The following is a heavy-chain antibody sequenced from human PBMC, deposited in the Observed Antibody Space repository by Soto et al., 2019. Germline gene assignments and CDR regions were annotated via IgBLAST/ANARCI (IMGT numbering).Heavy chain of an antibody. CDR2: ISSSSSTI. J-gene: IGHJ5*02. CDR3: ARKDDYLNWFDP. V-gene: IGHV3-48*01. D-gene: IGHD4-17*01. Sequence: EVQLVESGGGLVQPGGSLRLSCAASGFTFSSYSMNWVRQAPGKGLEWVSYISSSSSTIYYADSVKGRFTISRDNAKNSLYLQMHSLRAEDTAVYSCARKDDYLNWFDPWGQGPLVTVSS. CDR1: GFTFSSYS.